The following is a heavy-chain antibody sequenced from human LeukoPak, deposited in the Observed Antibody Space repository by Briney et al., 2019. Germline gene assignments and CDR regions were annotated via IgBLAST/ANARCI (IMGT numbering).Heavy chain of an antibody. Sequence: SETLSLTCTVSGGSMSYSYWSWIRQPPGKGLEWLGYIYFTGSSKPNPSLRSRVTISLDTSKNQLSLRLTSVTAADTAVYYCARQIRGWFDPWGQGTLVTVSS. CDR3: ARQIRGWFDP. J-gene: IGHJ5*02. V-gene: IGHV4-59*08. CDR2: IYFTGSS. CDR1: GGSMSYSY.